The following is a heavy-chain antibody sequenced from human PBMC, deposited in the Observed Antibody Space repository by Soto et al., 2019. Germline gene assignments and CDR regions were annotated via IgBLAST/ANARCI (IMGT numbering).Heavy chain of an antibody. CDR2: ISGSDGST. Sequence: PGGSLRLSCAASGFTFSSYAMSWVRQAPGKGLEWVPTISGSDGSTYYADPVKGRFTISRDSSRNTLYLQMNSLRAEDTAVYYCAKEAAAGLYFFDYWGQGTLVTVSS. V-gene: IGHV3-23*01. CDR3: AKEAAAGLYFFDY. D-gene: IGHD6-13*01. CDR1: GFTFSSYA. J-gene: IGHJ4*02.